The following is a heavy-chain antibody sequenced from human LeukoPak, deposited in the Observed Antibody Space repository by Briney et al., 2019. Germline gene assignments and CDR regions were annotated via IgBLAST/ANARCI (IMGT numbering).Heavy chain of an antibody. D-gene: IGHD4-17*01. J-gene: IGHJ3*02. CDR1: GFTFHSYG. Sequence: GRALRPSCAGSGFTFHSYGMHWVPQAPGKGLGWVAVISYDGSNKYYVDCVKGRFNISRDNPKNPLYLQMNSLRPEDTAVYYCAKDRTYDSGTYDAFDIWGPGTMVTVSS. CDR3: AKDRTYDSGTYDAFDI. CDR2: ISYDGSNK. V-gene: IGHV3-30*18.